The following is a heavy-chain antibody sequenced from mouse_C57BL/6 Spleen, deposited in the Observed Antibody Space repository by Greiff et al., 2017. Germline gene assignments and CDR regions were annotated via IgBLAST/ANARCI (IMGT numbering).Heavy chain of an antibody. D-gene: IGHD2-12*01. CDR3: ARYPACYSVAWFAY. CDR1: GFNIKDYY. CDR2: IDTEAGET. J-gene: IGHJ3*01. V-gene: IGHV14-2*01. Sequence: EVQLQQPGAELVKPGASVKLSCTASGFNIKDYYMTWVKQRTEQGLEWIGRIDTEAGETKYAPKFQEQATLTVDTSSNTAYLQLRSLTSEDTAFYYVARYPACYSVAWFAYWGQGTLVTVSA.